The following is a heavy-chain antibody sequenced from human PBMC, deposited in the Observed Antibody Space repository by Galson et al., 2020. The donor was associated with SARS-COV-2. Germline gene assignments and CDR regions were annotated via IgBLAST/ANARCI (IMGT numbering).Heavy chain of an antibody. V-gene: IGHV3-21*01. D-gene: IGHD5-12*01. J-gene: IGHJ6*02. CDR1: GFTFSSYS. Sequence: GGSLRLSCAASGFTFSSYSMNWVRQAPGKGLEWVSSISSSSYIYYADSVKGRFTISRDNAKNSLYLQMNSLRAEDTAVYYCASAEEEMATILYYYYGMDVWGQGTTVTVSS. CDR2: ISSSSYI. CDR3: ASAEEEMATILYYYYGMDV.